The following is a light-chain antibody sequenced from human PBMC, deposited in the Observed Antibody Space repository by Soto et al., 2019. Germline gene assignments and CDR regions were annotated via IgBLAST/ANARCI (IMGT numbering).Light chain of an antibody. CDR3: ASHTTSSPGV. V-gene: IGLV2-14*01. Sequence: QSALTQAASASGSPGQSITISCSGTSSDVGAYDFVSWYQQHPGKAPKLMIFQVSNRPSGVSSRFSGSKSGNTAFLTISGLQAEDEADYYCASHTTSSPGVFGGGTKVTVL. CDR2: QVS. CDR1: SSDVGAYDF. J-gene: IGLJ3*02.